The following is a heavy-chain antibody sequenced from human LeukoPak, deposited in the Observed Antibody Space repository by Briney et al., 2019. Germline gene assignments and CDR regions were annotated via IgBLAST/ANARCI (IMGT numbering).Heavy chain of an antibody. D-gene: IGHD1/OR15-1a*01. CDR3: ARGGYNWNKNYYYYGMDV. CDR2: IYHSGST. Sequence: SETLSLTCAVSGGSISSGGYSWSWIRQPPGKGLEWIGYIYHSGSTYYNPSLKSRVTISVDRSKNQFSLKLSSVTAADTAVYYCARGGYNWNKNYYYYGMDVWGQGTTVTVSS. V-gene: IGHV4-30-2*01. J-gene: IGHJ6*02. CDR1: GGSISSGGYS.